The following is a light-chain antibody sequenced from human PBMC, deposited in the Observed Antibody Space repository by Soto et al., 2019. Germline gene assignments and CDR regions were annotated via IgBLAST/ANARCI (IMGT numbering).Light chain of an antibody. CDR3: QQYERSSIT. Sequence: EIVMTQSPATLSVSPGERATLSCRASQSVNSDYFAWYQQRPGQPPRLLIYGASSRATGIPDRLSGSGSGTDFSLSISRLEPEDFALYYCQQYERSSITFGQGTRLEIK. V-gene: IGKV3-20*01. J-gene: IGKJ5*01. CDR2: GAS. CDR1: QSVNSDY.